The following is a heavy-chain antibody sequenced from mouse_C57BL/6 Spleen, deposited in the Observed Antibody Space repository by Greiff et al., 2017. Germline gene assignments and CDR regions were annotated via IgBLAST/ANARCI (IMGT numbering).Heavy chain of an antibody. Sequence: EVKLMESGGGLVQPKGSLKLSCAASGFSFNTYAMNWVRQAPGKGLEWVARIRSKSNNYATYYADSVKDRFTISRDDSESMLYLQMNNLKTEDTXMYYCVRPHYYGSSSSFAYWGQGTLVTVSA. V-gene: IGHV10-1*01. CDR3: VRPHYYGSSSSFAY. J-gene: IGHJ3*01. CDR1: GFSFNTYA. CDR2: IRSKSNNYAT. D-gene: IGHD1-1*01.